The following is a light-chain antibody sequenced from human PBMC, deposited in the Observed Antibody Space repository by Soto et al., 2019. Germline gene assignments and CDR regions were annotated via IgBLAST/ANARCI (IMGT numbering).Light chain of an antibody. J-gene: IGLJ1*01. CDR1: RSNIGAGHD. Sequence: QSVLTQPPSVSGAPGQRVTLSCTGSRSNIGAGHDVHRYQQLPGTAPKLLIFGNSNRPSGVPDRFSDSKSDTSASLTITGLQAEDEADYFCQSYDNSLSGYVFGTGTKLTVL. CDR2: GNS. CDR3: QSYDNSLSGYV. V-gene: IGLV1-40*01.